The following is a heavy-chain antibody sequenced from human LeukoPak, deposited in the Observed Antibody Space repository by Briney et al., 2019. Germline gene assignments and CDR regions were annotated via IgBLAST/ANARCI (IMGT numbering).Heavy chain of an antibody. Sequence: GGSLRLSCEASEISFSTYAMSWVRQAPGRGLEWVAGISARAGSAYYRDSLKGRLTISRDNSKNTLYLQMNDLRPEDTARYYCAKEGSRWFDGRYFDNWGQGTLLTVSS. CDR2: ISARAGSA. V-gene: IGHV3-23*02. CDR1: EISFSTYA. CDR3: AKEGSRWFDGRYFDN. D-gene: IGHD6-19*01. J-gene: IGHJ4*02.